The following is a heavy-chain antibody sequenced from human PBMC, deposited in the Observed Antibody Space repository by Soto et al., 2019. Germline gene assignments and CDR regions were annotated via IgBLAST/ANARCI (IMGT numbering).Heavy chain of an antibody. CDR2: IKSKTDGGTT. CDR1: GFTFSNAW. CDR3: TTDPPRYCSSTSCYEYDWFDP. V-gene: IGHV3-15*01. J-gene: IGHJ5*02. D-gene: IGHD2-2*01. Sequence: ESGGGLVKPGGSLRLSCAASGFTFSNAWMSRVRQAPGKGLEWVGRIKSKTDGGTTDYAAPVKGRFTISRDDSKNTLYLQMNSLKTEDTAVYYCTTDPPRYCSSTSCYEYDWFDPWGQGTLVTVSS.